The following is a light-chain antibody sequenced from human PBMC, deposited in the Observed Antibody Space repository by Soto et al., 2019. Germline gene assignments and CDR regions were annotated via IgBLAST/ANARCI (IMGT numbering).Light chain of an antibody. CDR3: QQVHSSTRT. V-gene: IGKV1-9*01. Sequence: IQVTQSPSSLSASVGERVNVTCRASQGIGLFLAWYQQRXGKAPKLMIYGGSTVQSGVPSRFSGTGAGIDCTLTISSLQPEDVATDYCQQVHSSTRTFGQGTRLEIK. CDR2: GGS. J-gene: IGKJ5*01. CDR1: QGIGLF.